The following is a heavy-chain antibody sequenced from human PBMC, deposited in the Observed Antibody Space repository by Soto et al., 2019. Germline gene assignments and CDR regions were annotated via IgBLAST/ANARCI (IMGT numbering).Heavy chain of an antibody. CDR1: GGSISSGG. J-gene: IGHJ6*02. Sequence: QVQLQESGPGLVKPSQTLSLTCTVSGGSISSGGYYWSWIRQHPGKGLEWVAVISDDGSKKDYADSVKGRFTISRDNSQNTLYLQMNSLRPEDTAVYYCAKDGHPSLYYDFWSGMDVWGQGTTVTVSS. D-gene: IGHD3-3*01. CDR3: AKDGHPSLYYDFWSGMDV. CDR2: ISDDGSKK. V-gene: IGHV3-30*18.